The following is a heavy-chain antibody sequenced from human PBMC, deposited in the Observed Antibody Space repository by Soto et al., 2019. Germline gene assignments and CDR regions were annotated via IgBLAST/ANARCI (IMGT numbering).Heavy chain of an antibody. D-gene: IGHD3-10*01. V-gene: IGHV4-59*01. CDR1: GGSISSYY. J-gene: IGHJ4*02. Sequence: SETLSLTCTVSGGSISSYYWSWIRQPPGKGLEWIGYIYYSGSTNYNPSLKSRVIISVDTSKNQFSLKLSSVTAADTAVYYCARAPRGNYGYPSYFDYWGQGTLVTVSS. CDR2: IYYSGST. CDR3: ARAPRGNYGYPSYFDY.